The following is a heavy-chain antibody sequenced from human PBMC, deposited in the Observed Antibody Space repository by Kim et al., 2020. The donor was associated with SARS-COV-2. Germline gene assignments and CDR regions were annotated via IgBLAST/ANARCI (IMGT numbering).Heavy chain of an antibody. J-gene: IGHJ3*02. V-gene: IGHV3-48*03. D-gene: IGHD2-21*02. CDR1: GFTLSSYR. CDR2: ISSGGDTI. Sequence: GGSLRLSCAASGFTLSSYRMNWVRQAPGKGLEWVASISSGGDTIYYADSVKGRFSVSRDNAKKSLYLQMNSLRAEDTAVYYCARELWDGDSIWGQGTMVTVSS. CDR3: ARELWDGDSI.